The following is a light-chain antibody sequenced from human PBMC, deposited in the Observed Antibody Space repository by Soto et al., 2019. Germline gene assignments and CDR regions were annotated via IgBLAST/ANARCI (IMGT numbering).Light chain of an antibody. CDR2: AAS. CDR1: QGIRNF. J-gene: IGKJ3*01. CDR3: QKYSSVPV. V-gene: IGKV1-27*01. Sequence: DIQMTQSPTSLSASVGDRVTITCRASQGIRNFVAWYQQKPGKAPKLLIYAASTLQSGVPSRFSGSGSGTXXXXXXXSLQPEDGSTFSCQKYSSVPVFGPGTKVEI.